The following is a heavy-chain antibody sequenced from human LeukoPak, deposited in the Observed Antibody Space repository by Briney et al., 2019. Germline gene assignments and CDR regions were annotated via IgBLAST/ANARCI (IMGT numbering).Heavy chain of an antibody. V-gene: IGHV3-7*01. CDR2: VNQDGSLK. CDR3: ARDLRTGYTYGYPLDF. Sequence: GGSLRLSCAASGFTFNSYWMSWVRQAPGKGLEWVANVNQDGSLKYYVDSVKGRFTISRDNAKNSLYLQMNSLRAEDTAFYYCARDLRTGYTYGYPLDFWGQGTLLTVSS. CDR1: GFTFNSYW. D-gene: IGHD5-18*01. J-gene: IGHJ4*02.